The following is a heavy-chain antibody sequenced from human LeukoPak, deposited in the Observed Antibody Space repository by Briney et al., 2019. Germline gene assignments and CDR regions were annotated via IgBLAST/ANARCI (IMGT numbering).Heavy chain of an antibody. Sequence: SETLSLTCTVSGRSISSYYWSWIRQPPGKGPEWIGYIYYSGSTNYNPSLKSRVTISVDTSKNQFSLKLSSVTAADTAVYYCARVTTDFWSGYEYYYYYGMDVWGQGTTVTVSS. J-gene: IGHJ6*02. V-gene: IGHV4-59*01. CDR3: ARVTTDFWSGYEYYYYYGMDV. D-gene: IGHD3-3*01. CDR1: GRSISSYY. CDR2: IYYSGST.